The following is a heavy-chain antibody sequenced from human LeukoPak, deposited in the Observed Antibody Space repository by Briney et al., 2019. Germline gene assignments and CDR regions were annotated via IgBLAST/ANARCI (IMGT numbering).Heavy chain of an antibody. D-gene: IGHD5/OR15-5a*01. V-gene: IGHV1-2*02. Sequence: ASVKVSCKASGYTFIGYYLHWVRQAPGQGLEWMGWINPTSGGTNYAQKFQDRVTMTRDTSINTAYMELSRLTSDDTAVYYCARLVGLSRRASYWGQGTLVIVSP. J-gene: IGHJ4*02. CDR3: ARLVGLSRRASY. CDR2: INPTSGGT. CDR1: GYTFIGYY.